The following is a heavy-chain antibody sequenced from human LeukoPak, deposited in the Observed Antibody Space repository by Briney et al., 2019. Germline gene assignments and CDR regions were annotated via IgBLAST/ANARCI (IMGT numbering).Heavy chain of an antibody. CDR3: ARDPTVPYYDFWSGYYNNWFDP. CDR1: GYTFTSYG. V-gene: IGHV1-18*01. CDR2: MSAYNGDT. D-gene: IGHD3-3*01. J-gene: IGHJ5*02. Sequence: ASVKVSCKASGYTFTSYGMSWVRQAPGQGLEWMGYMSAYNGDTNYAQKLQGRVTMTTDTSTSAAYMQLTSLRSEDTAVYYCARDPTVPYYDFWSGYYNNWFDPWGQGTLVTVSS.